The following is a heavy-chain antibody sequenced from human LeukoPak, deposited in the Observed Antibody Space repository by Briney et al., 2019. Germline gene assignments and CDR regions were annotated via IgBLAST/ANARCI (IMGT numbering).Heavy chain of an antibody. J-gene: IGHJ4*02. CDR3: AREFLTSSGYYIFDY. CDR2: INAGNGNT. CDR1: GYTFTSYA. Sequence: VASVKVSCKASGYTFTSYAMHWVRQAPGQRLEWMGWINAGNGNTKYSQKFQGRVTITRDTSASTAYMELSSLRSEDTAVYYCAREFLTSSGYYIFDYWGQGTLVTVSS. D-gene: IGHD3-22*01. V-gene: IGHV1-3*01.